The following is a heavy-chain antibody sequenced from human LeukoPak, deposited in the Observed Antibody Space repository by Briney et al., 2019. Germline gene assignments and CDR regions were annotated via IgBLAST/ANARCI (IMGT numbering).Heavy chain of an antibody. Sequence: GGSLRLSCAASGFTVSSNYMSWVRQAPGKGLEWVSDISGSGGSTYYADSVKGRFTISRDNSKNTLYLQMNSLRAEDTAVYYCAKDGRQWLVSPGDYWGQGTLVTVSS. D-gene: IGHD6-19*01. V-gene: IGHV3-23*01. J-gene: IGHJ4*02. CDR1: GFTVSSNY. CDR2: ISGSGGST. CDR3: AKDGRQWLVSPGDY.